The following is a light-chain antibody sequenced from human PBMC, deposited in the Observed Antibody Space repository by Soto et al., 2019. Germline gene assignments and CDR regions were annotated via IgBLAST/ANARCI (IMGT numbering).Light chain of an antibody. CDR3: QKYCGVPYT. J-gene: IGKJ2*01. CDR2: GAS. CDR1: DSISRDY. V-gene: IGKV3-20*01. Sequence: EIVLTQSPCTLSLSPVQRATLSFRASDSISRDYLAWYQPRLGQAPRLLIYGASSGATGIPDMFSGSGSGTDCTLTISRLEPEDFAMYYCQKYCGVPYTFGQGTKLVIK.